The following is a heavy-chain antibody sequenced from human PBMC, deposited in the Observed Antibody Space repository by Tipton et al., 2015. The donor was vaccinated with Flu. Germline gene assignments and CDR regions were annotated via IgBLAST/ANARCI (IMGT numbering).Heavy chain of an antibody. D-gene: IGHD3-22*01. CDR2: IYTSGST. CDR1: GGSINSGSYY. V-gene: IGHV4-61*02. J-gene: IGHJ3*02. Sequence: LRLSCTVSGGSINSGSYYWSWIRQPAGKGLEWIGRIYTSGSTNYNPSLKSRVTISVDTSKNQFSLKLSSVTAADTAVYYCARGVIYYDSSGPITDAFDIWGQGTMVTVSS. CDR3: ARGVIYYDSSGPITDAFDI.